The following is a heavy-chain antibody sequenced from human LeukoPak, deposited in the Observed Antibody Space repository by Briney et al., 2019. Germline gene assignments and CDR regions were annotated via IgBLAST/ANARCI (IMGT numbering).Heavy chain of an antibody. CDR1: GFTFSSYA. Sequence: GGSLRLSCAASGFTFSSYAMSWVGQAPGKGLEWVSAISGSGGSTYYADSVKGRFTISRDNSKNTLYLQMNSLRAEDTAVYYCAKVGSHVRLPEGFDYWGQGTLVTVSS. V-gene: IGHV3-23*01. CDR2: ISGSGGST. D-gene: IGHD2-15*01. J-gene: IGHJ4*02. CDR3: AKVGSHVRLPEGFDY.